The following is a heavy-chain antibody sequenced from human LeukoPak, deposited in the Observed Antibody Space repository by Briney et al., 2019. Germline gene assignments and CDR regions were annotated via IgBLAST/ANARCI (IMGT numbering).Heavy chain of an antibody. J-gene: IGHJ6*02. CDR2: IIPIFGTA. CDR3: ARDPPRTLDYYYGMDV. Sequence: ASVKVSCKASGGTFSSYAISWVRQAPGQGLEWMGGIIPIFGTANYAQKFQGRVTITADESTSTAYMELSSLRSEDTAVYYCARDPPRTLDYYYGMDVWGQGTTVTVSS. V-gene: IGHV1-69*13. CDR1: GGTFSSYA.